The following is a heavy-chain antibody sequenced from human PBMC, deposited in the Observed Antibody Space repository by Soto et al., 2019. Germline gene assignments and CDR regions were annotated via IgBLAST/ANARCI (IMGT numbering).Heavy chain of an antibody. CDR2: ISGSGGST. J-gene: IGHJ3*02. CDR1: GFTFSSYA. CDR3: AKGVFYCSSTSCYFDAFDI. V-gene: IGHV3-23*01. Sequence: PGGSLRLSCAASGFTFSSYAMSWVRQAPGKGLEWVSAISGSGGSTYYADSVKGRFTISRDNSKNTLYLQMNSLRAEDTAVYYYAKGVFYCSSTSCYFDAFDIWGQGTMVTVSS. D-gene: IGHD2-2*01.